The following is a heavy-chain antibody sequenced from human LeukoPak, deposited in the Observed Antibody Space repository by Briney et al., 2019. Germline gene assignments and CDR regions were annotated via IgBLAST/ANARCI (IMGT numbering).Heavy chain of an antibody. V-gene: IGHV4-34*01. CDR1: GGSFSGYY. D-gene: IGHD4-11*01. J-gene: IGHJ4*02. Sequence: PSETLSLTCAVYGGSFSGYYWSWIRQPPGKGLEWIGEINHSGSTNYNPSLKSRVTISVDTSKNQFSLKLSSVTAADTAVYYCARGSRHYSNYDYWGQGTLVTVSS. CDR3: ARGSRHYSNYDY. CDR2: INHSGST.